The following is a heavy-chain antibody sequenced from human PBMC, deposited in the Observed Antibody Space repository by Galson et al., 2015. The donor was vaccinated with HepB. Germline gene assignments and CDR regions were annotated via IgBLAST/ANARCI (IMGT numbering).Heavy chain of an antibody. CDR2: IFYTGST. D-gene: IGHD3-10*01. CDR3: ARSRGTDAFDI. Sequence: ETLSLTCDVSGGSISTTSNYWGWIRQPPGKGMEWIANIFYTGSTYYAPSLKSRVTISVDTSKNQFSLKLGSVTAADTAVYYCARSRGTDAFDIWGQGTMVTVSS. J-gene: IGHJ3*02. CDR1: GGSISTTSNY. V-gene: IGHV4-39*01.